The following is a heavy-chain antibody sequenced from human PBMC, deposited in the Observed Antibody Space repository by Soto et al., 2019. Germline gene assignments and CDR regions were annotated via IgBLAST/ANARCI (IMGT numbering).Heavy chain of an antibody. J-gene: IGHJ6*02. Sequence: SETLSLTCTVSGGSISSYYWSWIRQPPGKGLEWIGYIYYSGSTNYNPSLKSRVTISVDTSKNQFSLKLSSVTAADTAVYYCARDGGNGYDGSGSFSDYYYGMDVWGQGTTVTVSS. V-gene: IGHV4-59*01. D-gene: IGHD3-10*01. CDR1: GGSISSYY. CDR2: IYYSGST. CDR3: ARDGGNGYDGSGSFSDYYYGMDV.